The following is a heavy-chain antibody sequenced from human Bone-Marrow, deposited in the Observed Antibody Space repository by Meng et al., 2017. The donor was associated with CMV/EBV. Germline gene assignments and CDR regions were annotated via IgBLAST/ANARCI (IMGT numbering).Heavy chain of an antibody. D-gene: IGHD2-2*01. Sequence: LSLTCAASGFTFSSYAMHWVRQAPGKGLEWVAVISSDGRNKYYADSVKGRFTLSRDNSKNTLYLEMNSLRAEDTAVYYCARGYCSSTSCYSNKANDYWGQGTLVTVSS. J-gene: IGHJ4*02. CDR1: GFTFSSYA. CDR2: ISSDGRNK. V-gene: IGHV3-30-3*01. CDR3: ARGYCSSTSCYSNKANDY.